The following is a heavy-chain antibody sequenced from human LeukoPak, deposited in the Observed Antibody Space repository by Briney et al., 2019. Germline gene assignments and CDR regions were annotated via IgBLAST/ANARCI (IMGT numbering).Heavy chain of an antibody. Sequence: PGGSLRLSCAASGLTFDDYAMHWVRQAPGKGLEWVSGISWNSAGIGYADSVKGRFTISRDNAKNSLYLLMNSLRAEDTALYYCAKDIGSGSYYGYYYGMDVWGQGTTVTVSS. CDR3: AKDIGSGSYYGYYYGMDV. CDR1: GLTFDDYA. CDR2: ISWNSAGI. J-gene: IGHJ6*02. V-gene: IGHV3-9*01. D-gene: IGHD1-26*01.